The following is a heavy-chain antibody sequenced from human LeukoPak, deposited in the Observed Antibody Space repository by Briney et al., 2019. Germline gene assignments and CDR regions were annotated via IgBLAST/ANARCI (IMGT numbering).Heavy chain of an antibody. Sequence: PGGSLRLSCAASGFTFSSYAMSWVRQAPGKGLEWVSVITGDGGTTYSADSVKGRLTISRDNSNNTLSLQMNSLRTEDTAVYFCAKGDYGAAAVYYFDYWGQGTLVTVSS. J-gene: IGHJ4*02. CDR2: ITGDGGTT. D-gene: IGHD6-13*01. CDR3: AKGDYGAAAVYYFDY. V-gene: IGHV3-23*01. CDR1: GFTFSSYA.